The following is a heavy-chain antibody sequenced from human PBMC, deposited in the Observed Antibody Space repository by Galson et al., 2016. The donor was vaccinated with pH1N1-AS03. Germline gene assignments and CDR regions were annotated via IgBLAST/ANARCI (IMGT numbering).Heavy chain of an antibody. CDR3: AGEAVHSFDLMKMIHYYLDY. J-gene: IGHJ4*02. D-gene: IGHD2-8*01. Sequence: SVKVSCKASEFTSPTSAVQWVRQARGQRLEWLAWIVVGSGDTKYAQKFRERLTIIRDMSTSTAYMELSSLRSEDTAVYFRAGEAVHSFDLMKMIHYYLDYWGPGILVTVSS. CDR1: EFTSPTSA. CDR2: IVVGSGDT. V-gene: IGHV1-58*01.